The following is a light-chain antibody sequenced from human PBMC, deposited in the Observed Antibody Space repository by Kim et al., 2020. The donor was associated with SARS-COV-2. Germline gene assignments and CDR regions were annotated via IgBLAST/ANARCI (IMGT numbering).Light chain of an antibody. CDR1: QSLSRSS. V-gene: IGKV3-20*01. CDR3: QQYETSPWA. J-gene: IGKJ1*01. CDR2: GAF. Sequence: APGQRPTHSWWAMQSLSRSSIGWYQQKPGQAPRLLIYGAFSRAAGIPDRFSGSGSGTDFTLTISRLEPEDFAVYYCQQYETSPWAFGQGTKVDIK.